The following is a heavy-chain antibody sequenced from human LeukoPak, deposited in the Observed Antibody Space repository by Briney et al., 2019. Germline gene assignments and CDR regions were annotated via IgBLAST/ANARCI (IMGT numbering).Heavy chain of an antibody. CDR3: ARDLGQRGYSNYEN. J-gene: IGHJ4*02. CDR1: GYTFTGYY. V-gene: IGHV1-2*02. Sequence: GASVKVSCKASGYTFTGYYMHWVRQAPGQGLEWMGWINPNSGGTNYAQKFQGRVTMTRDTSICTAYMELSRLRSDDTAVYYCARDLGQRGYSNYENWGQGTLVTVSS. CDR2: INPNSGGT. D-gene: IGHD4-11*01.